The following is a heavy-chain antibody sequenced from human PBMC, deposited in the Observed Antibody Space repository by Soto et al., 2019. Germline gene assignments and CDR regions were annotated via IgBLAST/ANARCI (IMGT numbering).Heavy chain of an antibody. Sequence: GGSLRLSCAASGFTFSRYAMSWVRQAPGKGLEWVSALNAGGSSAYYADSVKGRFTISRDSSRNTLSLQMNGLRAEDTAVYYCAKGSAAARPYYFDYWGQGALVTVSS. D-gene: IGHD6-13*01. CDR1: GFTFSRYA. CDR2: LNAGGSSA. J-gene: IGHJ4*02. V-gene: IGHV3-23*01. CDR3: AKGSAAARPYYFDY.